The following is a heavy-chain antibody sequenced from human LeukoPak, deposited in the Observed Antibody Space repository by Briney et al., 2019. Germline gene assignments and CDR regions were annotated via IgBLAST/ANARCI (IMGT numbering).Heavy chain of an antibody. D-gene: IGHD6-13*01. J-gene: IGHJ1*01. Sequence: GGSLRLSCAASGFTFSSYSMNWVRQAPGKGLEWVSPISSSSSYIYYADSVKGRFTISRDNAKNSLYLQMNSLRAEDTAVYYCARGSSWYLEYFQLWGQGTLVTVSS. CDR2: ISSSSSYI. CDR3: ARGSSWYLEYFQL. CDR1: GFTFSSYS. V-gene: IGHV3-21*01.